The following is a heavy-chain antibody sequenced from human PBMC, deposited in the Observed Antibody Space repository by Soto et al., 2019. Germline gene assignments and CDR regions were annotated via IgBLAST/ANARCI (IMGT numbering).Heavy chain of an antibody. V-gene: IGHV4-39*01. CDR2: VYYTGTP. CDR3: ARISIRYSGWGDYYGMDV. D-gene: IGHD3-9*01. Sequence: SETLSLTCTVSGGSISSSSPYWGWIRQPPGKGLEWIGSVYYTGTPYYNPSLKSRVTMSVDTSNNQFSLKLSSVTAADTALYYCARISIRYSGWGDYYGMDVWGQGTTVTVSS. J-gene: IGHJ6*02. CDR1: GGSISSSSPY.